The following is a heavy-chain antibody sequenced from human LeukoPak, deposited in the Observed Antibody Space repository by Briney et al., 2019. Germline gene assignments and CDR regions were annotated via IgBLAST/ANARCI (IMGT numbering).Heavy chain of an antibody. Sequence: GGSLRLSCAASGFIFSSYGMHWVRQAPGKGLEWVAFIRYDGSNKYYADSVKGRFTISRDNSKNTLYLQMNSLRAEDTAVYYCAKGWNYYDSSGYCFQHWGQGTLVTVSS. CDR2: IRYDGSNK. D-gene: IGHD3-22*01. V-gene: IGHV3-30*02. CDR3: AKGWNYYDSSGYCFQH. CDR1: GFIFSSYG. J-gene: IGHJ1*01.